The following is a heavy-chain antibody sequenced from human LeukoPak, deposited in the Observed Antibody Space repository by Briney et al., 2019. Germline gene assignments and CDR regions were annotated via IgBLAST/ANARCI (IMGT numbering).Heavy chain of an antibody. CDR1: RYTFTTYD. Sequence: ASVKVSCKPSRYTFTTYDINWVRQAPGQGLEWMGWMNSISGNTGYEQKFQGGVTMTRDTSISTAYMELSSLTSEDTGVYYCARAMFYYDSSGYYAWFDPWGQGTQVTVSS. CDR2: MNSISGNT. CDR3: ARAMFYYDSSGYYAWFDP. V-gene: IGHV1-8*01. J-gene: IGHJ5*02. D-gene: IGHD3-22*01.